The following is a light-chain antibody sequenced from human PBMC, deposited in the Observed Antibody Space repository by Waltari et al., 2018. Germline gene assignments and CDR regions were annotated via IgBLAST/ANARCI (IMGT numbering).Light chain of an antibody. Sequence: EIMLTQSPGTLSLSPGERATLSCRASQNINKYLARYQHKPGQAPRLLIYDASSRATGIPYRFSGSGSGTDFSLTISRLEPEDFAVYYCQKYGSLPATFGQGTKVEIK. V-gene: IGKV3-20*01. CDR2: DAS. CDR3: QKYGSLPAT. CDR1: QNINKY. J-gene: IGKJ1*01.